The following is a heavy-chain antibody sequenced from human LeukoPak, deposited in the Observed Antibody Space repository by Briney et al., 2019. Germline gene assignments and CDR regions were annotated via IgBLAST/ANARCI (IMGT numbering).Heavy chain of an antibody. J-gene: IGHJ4*02. D-gene: IGHD6-19*01. CDR3: ARVPGEGWFDY. CDR1: GGTFSSYA. CDR2: IIPIFGTA. V-gene: IGHV1-69*13. Sequence: ASVKVSCKASGGTFSSYAISWVRQVPGQGLEWMGGIIPIFGTANYAQKFQGRVTITADESTNTAYIELSSLRSDDTAVYYCARVPGEGWFDYWGQGTLVTVSS.